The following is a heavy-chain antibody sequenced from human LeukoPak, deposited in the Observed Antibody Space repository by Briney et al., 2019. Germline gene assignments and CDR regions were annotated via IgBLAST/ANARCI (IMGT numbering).Heavy chain of an antibody. CDR2: IGTAGDT. V-gene: IGHV3-13*01. CDR3: ARGALSSWLFDY. CDR1: GFTFSSYD. Sequence: PGGSLRLSCAASGFTFSSYDMHWVRQATGKGLEWVSAIGTAGDTYYPGSVKGRFTISRENAKNSLYLQMNSLRAGDTTVYYCARGALSSWLFDYWGQGTLVTVSS. J-gene: IGHJ4*02. D-gene: IGHD6-13*01.